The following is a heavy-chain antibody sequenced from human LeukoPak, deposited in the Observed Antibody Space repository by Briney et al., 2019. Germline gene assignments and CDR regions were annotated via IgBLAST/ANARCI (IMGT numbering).Heavy chain of an antibody. V-gene: IGHV4-39*01. Sequence: SETLSLTCTVSGGSISSSSYYWGWMRQPPGKGLEWIGSIYYSGSTYYNPSLKSRVTISVDTSKNQFSLKLSSATAADTAVYYCARHRSSDPYYDILTGSWVGWFDPWGQGTLVTVSS. D-gene: IGHD3-9*01. CDR1: GGSISSSSYY. J-gene: IGHJ5*02. CDR2: IYYSGST. CDR3: ARHRSSDPYYDILTGSWVGWFDP.